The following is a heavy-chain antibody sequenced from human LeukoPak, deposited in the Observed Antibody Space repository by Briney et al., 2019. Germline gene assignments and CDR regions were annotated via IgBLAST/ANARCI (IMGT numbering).Heavy chain of an antibody. J-gene: IGHJ4*02. CDR1: GFTFSSYS. V-gene: IGHV3-15*01. CDR2: IKSKADGGTT. CDR3: NTVKTRWDLSLDY. D-gene: IGHD1-26*01. Sequence: PGGSLRLSCAASGFTFSSYSMTWVRQAPGKGLEWVGLIKSKADGGTTDYAAPVKGKFTISRDDSKNTLYLQMNSLKTEDTAVYYCNTVKTRWDLSLDYWGQGALVTVSS.